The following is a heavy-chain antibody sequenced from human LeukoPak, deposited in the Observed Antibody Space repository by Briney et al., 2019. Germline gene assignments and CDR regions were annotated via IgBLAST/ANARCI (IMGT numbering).Heavy chain of an antibody. CDR2: IFHVGST. CDR3: ARITGRGYCTSSSCRGAWFDP. J-gene: IGHJ5*02. D-gene: IGHD2-2*01. Sequence: SETLSLTCAVSGGSLSSSNWWSWVRQPPGKGLEGIGEIFHVGSTTYNPSLKSRVTISVDKSNNQFSLKLSSVTAADTAVYYCARITGRGYCTSSSCRGAWFDPWGQGTLVTVSS. V-gene: IGHV4-4*02. CDR1: GGSLSSSNW.